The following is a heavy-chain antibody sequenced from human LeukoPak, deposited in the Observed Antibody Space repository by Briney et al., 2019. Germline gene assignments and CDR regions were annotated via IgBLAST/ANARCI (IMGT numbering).Heavy chain of an antibody. J-gene: IGHJ4*02. CDR1: GGSISSSSYY. Sequence: PSETLSLTCIVSGGSISSSSYYWGWIRQPPGKGLEWIGSIYYSGSTYYNPSLKSRVTIPVDTSNNQFSLKVRSVTAADTAVYYCARRPINYRAFDYWGQGTLVTVSS. D-gene: IGHD5-12*01. CDR3: ARRPINYRAFDY. CDR2: IYYSGST. V-gene: IGHV4-39*01.